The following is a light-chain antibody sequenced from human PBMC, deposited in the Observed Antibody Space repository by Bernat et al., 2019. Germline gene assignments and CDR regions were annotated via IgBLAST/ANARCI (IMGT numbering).Light chain of an antibody. V-gene: IGLV2-14*03. CDR2: DVT. J-gene: IGLJ1*01. CDR1: SSDVGAYNY. Sequence: QSALTQPASVSGSPGQSITISCTGTSSDVGAYNYVSWFQQHPDKAPKRMLYDVTNRPSGVSYRFSGSKSGNTASRTISGLQAEDEADYYCVSYTTSSTCVFGTGTKVTVL. CDR3: VSYTTSSTCV.